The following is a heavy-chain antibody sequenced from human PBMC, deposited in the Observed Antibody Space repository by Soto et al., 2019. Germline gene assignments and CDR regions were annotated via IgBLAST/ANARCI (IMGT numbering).Heavy chain of an antibody. D-gene: IGHD1-1*01. Sequence: SETLSLTCTVSGSSISSYYWSWIRQPPGKGLEWIGYIYYSGSPNYSPSLESRVTISEDTSKNQFSLKLSSVTAADTAIYYCAVGRDEYNRWSLDFWCRRTLVTVSS. J-gene: IGHJ4*02. CDR2: IYYSGSP. V-gene: IGHV4-59*01. CDR1: GSSISSYY. CDR3: AVGRDEYNRWSLDF.